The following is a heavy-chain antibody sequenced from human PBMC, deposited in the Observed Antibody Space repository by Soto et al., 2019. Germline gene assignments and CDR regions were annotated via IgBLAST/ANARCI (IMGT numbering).Heavy chain of an antibody. CDR3: ARGAAAGHYYFDY. J-gene: IGHJ4*02. Sequence: QVQLVESGGGVVQPGRSLRLSCAASGFTFSSYGMHWVRQAPGKGLEWVAVIWYDGSNKYYADSVKGRFTISRDNSKNTLYLQMNSLRAEDTAVYYCARGAAAGHYYFDYWGKGTLVTVSS. CDR2: IWYDGSNK. D-gene: IGHD6-13*01. V-gene: IGHV3-33*01. CDR1: GFTFSSYG.